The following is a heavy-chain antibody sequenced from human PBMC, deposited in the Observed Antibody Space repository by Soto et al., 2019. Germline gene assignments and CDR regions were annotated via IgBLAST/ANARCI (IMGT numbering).Heavy chain of an antibody. V-gene: IGHV3-33*01. CDR3: ARDLLLWFGELHHPQQSNWFDP. CDR2: IWYDGSNK. J-gene: IGHJ5*02. D-gene: IGHD3-10*01. Sequence: PGGSLRLSCAASGFTFSSYGMHWVRQAPGKGLEWVAVIWYDGSNKYYADSVKGRFTISRDNSKNTLYLQMNSLRAEDTAVYYCARDLLLWFGELHHPQQSNWFDPWGQGTLVTVSS. CDR1: GFTFSSYG.